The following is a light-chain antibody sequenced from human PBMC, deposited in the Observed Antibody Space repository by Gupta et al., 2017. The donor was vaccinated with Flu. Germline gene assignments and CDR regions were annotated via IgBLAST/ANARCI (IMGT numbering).Light chain of an antibody. CDR1: SSNIGNTY. Sequence: QSVLTHPPPISAAPGQSVPISCSASSSNIGNTYVSWYQQLPGTAPKLLIYENNKRPSGIPDRFSGSKSGTSAALGTTGLQTGDEADYYCGTWDGSLSTDVFGTGTKVTVL. V-gene: IGLV1-51*02. CDR2: ENN. J-gene: IGLJ1*01. CDR3: GTWDGSLSTDV.